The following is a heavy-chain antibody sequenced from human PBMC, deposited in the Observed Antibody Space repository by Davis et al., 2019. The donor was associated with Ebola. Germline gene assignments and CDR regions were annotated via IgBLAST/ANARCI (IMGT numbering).Heavy chain of an antibody. CDR1: GDSVSRHSGA. CDR3: ARGWFRSGMDV. V-gene: IGHV6-1*01. J-gene: IGHJ6*02. Sequence: HSQTLSLTCDISGDSVSRHSGAWNWIRQSPSRGLEWLGRTYYSSKWYKDYAVSVKSRITINPDTSKNQFSLQLSSVTPEDTAMYYCARGWFRSGMDVWGQGTTITVSS. D-gene: IGHD6-19*01. CDR2: TYYSSKWYK.